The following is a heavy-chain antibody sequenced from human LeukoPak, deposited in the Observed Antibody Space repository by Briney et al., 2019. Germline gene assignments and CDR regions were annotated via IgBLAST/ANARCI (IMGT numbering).Heavy chain of an antibody. V-gene: IGHV4-61*02. Sequence: SETLSLTCTVSGGSINSGNFYWSWIRQPAGEGLEWIGRIYATGSTSYNPSLESRVTISIDTSKNQFSLNLNSVTAADTAVYYCARGGGRSPSYWGQGALVTVSS. CDR2: IYATGST. CDR3: ARGGGRSPSY. CDR1: GGSINSGNFY. D-gene: IGHD6-25*01. J-gene: IGHJ4*02.